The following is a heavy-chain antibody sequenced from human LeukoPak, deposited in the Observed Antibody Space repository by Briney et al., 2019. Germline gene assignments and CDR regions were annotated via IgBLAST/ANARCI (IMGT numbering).Heavy chain of an antibody. CDR2: ISASGDST. D-gene: IGHD1-14*01. CDR3: ARYIRSPLYYFDY. Sequence: GESLRLSCAASGFTFSSYAMSWARQAPGKGLEWVSTISASGDSTYYADSVKGRFTIFRDLSRNTLYVQMNSLRAEDTAVYYCARYIRSPLYYFDYWGRGTPVTVSS. CDR1: GFTFSSYA. V-gene: IGHV3-23*01. J-gene: IGHJ4*02.